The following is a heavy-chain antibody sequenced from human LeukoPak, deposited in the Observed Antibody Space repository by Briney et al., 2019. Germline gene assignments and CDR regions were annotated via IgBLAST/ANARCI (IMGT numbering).Heavy chain of an antibody. CDR2: ISSPSRYK. Sequence: GGSLRLPHAACGFPFSDYSMIWVPHPPAKGLEGGLSISSPSRYKHYGESVKHRFTISRDKTKTSLYLQMNSLRDEDTAVYYCVRGPTLIGVAGTWPLDYWGRGALVIVSS. J-gene: IGHJ4*02. V-gene: IGHV3-21*01. CDR1: GFPFSDYS. D-gene: IGHD6-19*01. CDR3: VRGPTLIGVAGTWPLDY.